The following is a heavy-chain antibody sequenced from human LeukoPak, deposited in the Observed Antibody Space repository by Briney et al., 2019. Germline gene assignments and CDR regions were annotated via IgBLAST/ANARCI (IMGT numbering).Heavy chain of an antibody. CDR1: GFTLSSYT. CDR3: ARAHNWKYGSFDF. J-gene: IGHJ4*02. D-gene: IGHD1-7*01. V-gene: IGHV3-21*01. Sequence: GGSLRLSCAASGFTLSSYTMNWVRQAPGKGLEWVSSITSSSSYIYYADSVKGRFTISRDNAKKSLYLQMNSLRAEDTAVYYCARAHNWKYGSFDFWGQGTLVTVSS. CDR2: ITSSSSYI.